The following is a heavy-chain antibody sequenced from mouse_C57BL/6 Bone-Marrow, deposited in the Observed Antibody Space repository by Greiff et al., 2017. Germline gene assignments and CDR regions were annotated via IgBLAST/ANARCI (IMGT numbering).Heavy chain of an antibody. V-gene: IGHV1-39*01. Sequence: VQLKESGPELVKPGASVKISCKASGYSFTDYNMNWVKQSNGKSLEWIGVINPNYGTTSYNQKFKGKATLTVDQSSSTAYMQLNSLTSEDSPVXYCATDSHYGSSYYAMYYWGQGTSVTVSS. CDR1: GYSFTDYN. CDR3: ATDSHYGSSYYAMYY. CDR2: INPNYGTT. J-gene: IGHJ4*01. D-gene: IGHD1-1*01.